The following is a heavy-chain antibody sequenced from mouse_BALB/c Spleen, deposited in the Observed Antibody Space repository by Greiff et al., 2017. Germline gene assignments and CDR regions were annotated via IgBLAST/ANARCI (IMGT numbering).Heavy chain of an antibody. CDR1: GFSLTSYG. CDR3: ARDQDNWERAMDY. V-gene: IGHV2-9*02. Sequence: QVQLQQSGPGLVAPSQSLSITCTVSGFSLTSYGVHWVRQPPGEGLEWLGVIWAGGSTNYNSALMSRLSISKDNSKSQVFLKMNSLQTDDTAMYYCARDQDNWERAMDYWGQGTSVTVSS. CDR2: IWAGGST. J-gene: IGHJ4*01. D-gene: IGHD4-1*01.